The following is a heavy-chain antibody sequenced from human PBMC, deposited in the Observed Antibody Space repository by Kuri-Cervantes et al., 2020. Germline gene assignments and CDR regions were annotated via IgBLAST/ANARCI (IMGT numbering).Heavy chain of an antibody. V-gene: IGHV1-8*01. CDR2: MNPNSGNT. J-gene: IGHJ2*01. D-gene: IGHD3-10*01. CDR3: AREAGVKVRGVIIPRYFDL. CDR1: GYTFTDYD. Sequence: ASVKVSCKTSGYTFTDYDINWVRQATGQGLEWMGWMNPNSGNTGYAQKFQGRVTMTRNTSISTAYMELSSLRSEDTAVYYCAREAGVKVRGVIIPRYFDLWGRGTLVTVSS.